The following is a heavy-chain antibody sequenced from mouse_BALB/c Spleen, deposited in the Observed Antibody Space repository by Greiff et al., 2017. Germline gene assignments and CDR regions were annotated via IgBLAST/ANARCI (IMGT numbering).Heavy chain of an antibody. Sequence: QVQLQQSGAELAKPGASVKMSCKASGYTFTSYWMHWVKQRPGQGLEWIGYINPSTGYTEYNQKFKDKATLTADKSSSTAYMQLSSLTSEDSAVYYCARSGGTWYFDVWGAGTTVTVSS. D-gene: IGHD3-1*01. CDR2: INPSTGYT. CDR1: GYTFTSYW. J-gene: IGHJ1*01. CDR3: ARSGGTWYFDV. V-gene: IGHV1-7*01.